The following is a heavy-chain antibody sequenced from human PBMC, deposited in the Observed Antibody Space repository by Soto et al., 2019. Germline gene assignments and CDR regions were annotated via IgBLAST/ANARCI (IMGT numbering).Heavy chain of an antibody. CDR2: ISVYNGNI. V-gene: IGHV1-18*01. Sequence: QVQLVRSGAELKKPGASVRVSCKASGYTFTNYAFTWVRQAPGQGLEWMGWISVYNGNIKYSQKFQDRVTMTTETSTTTAYMELRSLSSDDTAVYYCARVGSKSGLLAHWGQGTLVTVSS. D-gene: IGHD3-22*01. J-gene: IGHJ1*01. CDR3: ARVGSKSGLLAH. CDR1: GYTFTNYA.